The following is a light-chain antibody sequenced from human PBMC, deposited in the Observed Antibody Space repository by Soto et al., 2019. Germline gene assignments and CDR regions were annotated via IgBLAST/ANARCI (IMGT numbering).Light chain of an antibody. J-gene: IGLJ2*01. Sequence: QLVLTQSPSASASLGASVKLTCTLSSGHISYAIAWHQQQPEKGPRYLMKVNSDGSHNNGDGIPDRFSGSSSGAERYLTISSLQSDDEGDYYCQSWGTGIGVFGGGTQLTVL. CDR2: VNSDGSH. CDR3: QSWGTGIGV. V-gene: IGLV4-69*01. CDR1: SGHISYA.